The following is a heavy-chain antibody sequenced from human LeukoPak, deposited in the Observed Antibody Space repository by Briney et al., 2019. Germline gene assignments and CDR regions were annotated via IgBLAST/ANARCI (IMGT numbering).Heavy chain of an antibody. CDR1: GGSISSGDYY. Sequence: SETLSLTCTVSGGSISSGDYYWSWIRQPPGKGLEWIGYIYYSGSTYYNPSLKSRVTISVNTSKNQFSLKLSSVTAADTAVYYCARGVATVTNLYWGQGTLVTVSS. CDR3: ARGVATVTNLY. V-gene: IGHV4-30-4*01. CDR2: IYYSGST. D-gene: IGHD4-17*01. J-gene: IGHJ4*02.